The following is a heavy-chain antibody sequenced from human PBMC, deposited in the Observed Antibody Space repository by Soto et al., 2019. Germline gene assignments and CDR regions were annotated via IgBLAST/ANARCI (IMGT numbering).Heavy chain of an antibody. J-gene: IGHJ5*02. D-gene: IGHD2-2*01. Sequence: EVQLLESGGGLVQPGGSLRLSCAASGFTFSSYAMSWVRQAPGKGLEWVSAISGSGGSTYYADSVKGRFTISRDNSKNTLYLQMNSLRAEDTDVYYCAKGPDIVVVPAASWFDPWGQGSLGTFSS. CDR1: GFTFSSYA. CDR3: AKGPDIVVVPAASWFDP. V-gene: IGHV3-23*01. CDR2: ISGSGGST.